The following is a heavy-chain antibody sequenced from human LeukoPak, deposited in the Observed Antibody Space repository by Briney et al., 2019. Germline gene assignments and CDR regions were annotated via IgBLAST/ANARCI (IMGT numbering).Heavy chain of an antibody. J-gene: IGHJ3*01. Sequence: GGSLRLACAASGFTFSDYYMSWIRQAPGKGLEWVSLIGASGESTYYADSVKGRFTISRDNSKNTLSLQMNSLRVEDTAMYFCAKDIQLSTWGLGTMVTVSS. CDR3: AKDIQLST. V-gene: IGHV3-23*01. CDR2: IGASGEST. CDR1: GFTFSDYY. D-gene: IGHD5-24*01.